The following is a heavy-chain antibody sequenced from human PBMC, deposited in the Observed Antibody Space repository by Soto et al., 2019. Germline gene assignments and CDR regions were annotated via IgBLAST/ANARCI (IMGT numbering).Heavy chain of an antibody. D-gene: IGHD2-15*01. CDR3: AKDNSLHWFEP. J-gene: IGHJ5*02. Sequence: EVQLLESGGGLVQPGGSLRLACATSGFSFSTYAMTWVRQAPGKGLEWVSTFNGNGGGTYYADSVKGRFTISRDNSKNTLYLPMDSLRAEDTATYYCAKDNSLHWFEPWGQGTLVTVSS. V-gene: IGHV3-23*01. CDR1: GFSFSTYA. CDR2: FNGNGGGT.